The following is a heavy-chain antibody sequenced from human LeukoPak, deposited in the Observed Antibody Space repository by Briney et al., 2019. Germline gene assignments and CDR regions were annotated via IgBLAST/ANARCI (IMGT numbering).Heavy chain of an antibody. CDR3: AREGGYSYGYNY. D-gene: IGHD5-18*01. CDR1: GFTFSTYS. J-gene: IGHJ4*02. V-gene: IGHV3-21*01. CDR2: ISSSSSYI. Sequence: GGSLRLSCAASGFTFSTYSMNWVRQAPGKGLEWVSSISSSSSYIYHADSVKGRFTISRDNAKNSLYLQMNSLRAEDTAVYYCAREGGYSYGYNYWGQGTLVTVSS.